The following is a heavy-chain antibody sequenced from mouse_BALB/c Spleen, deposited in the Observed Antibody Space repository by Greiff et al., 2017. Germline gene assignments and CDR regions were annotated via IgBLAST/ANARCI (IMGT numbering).Heavy chain of an antibody. Sequence: EVMLVESGGGLVQPGGSRKLSCAASGFTFSSFGMHWVRQAPEKGLEWVAYISSGSSTIYYADTVKGRFTISRDNPKNTLFLQMTSLRSEDTAMYYCARSGVYYGYGFDYWGQGTTLTVSS. CDR2: ISSGSSTI. J-gene: IGHJ2*01. CDR3: ARSGVYYGYGFDY. V-gene: IGHV5-17*02. CDR1: GFTFSSFG. D-gene: IGHD2-2*01.